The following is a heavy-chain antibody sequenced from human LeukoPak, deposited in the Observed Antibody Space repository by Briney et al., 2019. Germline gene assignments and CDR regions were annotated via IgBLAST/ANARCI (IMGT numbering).Heavy chain of an antibody. CDR3: ARLYTVCCSSTSCPPDY. J-gene: IGHJ4*02. Sequence: ASVKVSCKASGYTFTSYGISWVRQAPGQGLEWMGWISAYNGNTNYAQKLQGRVTMTTDTSTSTAYMELRSLRSDDTAVYYCARLYTVCCSSTSCPPDYWGQGTLVTVSS. V-gene: IGHV1-18*01. CDR2: ISAYNGNT. CDR1: GYTFTSYG. D-gene: IGHD2-2*01.